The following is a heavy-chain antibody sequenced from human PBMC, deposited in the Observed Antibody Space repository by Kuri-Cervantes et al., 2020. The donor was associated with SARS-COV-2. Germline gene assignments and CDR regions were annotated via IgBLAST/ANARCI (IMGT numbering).Heavy chain of an antibody. CDR2: IYSGGST. V-gene: IGHV3-53*01. Sequence: GGSLRLSCAASGFTVSSNYMSWVRQAPGKGLEWVSVIYSGGSTYYADSVKGRFTISRDNSKNTLCLQMNSLRAEDTAVYYCARDVEQWLVRSFWYYGMDVWGQGTTVTVSS. CDR1: GFTVSSNY. J-gene: IGHJ6*02. CDR3: ARDVEQWLVRSFWYYGMDV. D-gene: IGHD6-19*01.